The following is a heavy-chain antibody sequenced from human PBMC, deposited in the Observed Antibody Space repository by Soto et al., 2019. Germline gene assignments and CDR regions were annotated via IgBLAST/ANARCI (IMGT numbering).Heavy chain of an antibody. D-gene: IGHD4-17*01. CDR3: AIETYGDYVGYFDX. V-gene: IGHV4-30-2*01. Sequence: PSETLSLTCAVSGDTISTCGYSWAWIRQPPGKALEWIGRTYHSGNPYYNPSPKSRVIISVDRSKNQFSLKLSSVTAADTAVYYCAIETYGDYVGYFDXWGQGTLVTVSS. J-gene: IGHJ5*02. CDR2: TYHSGNP. CDR1: GDTISTCGYS.